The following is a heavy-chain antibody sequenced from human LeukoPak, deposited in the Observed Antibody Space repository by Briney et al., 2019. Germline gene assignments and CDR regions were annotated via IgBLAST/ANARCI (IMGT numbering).Heavy chain of an antibody. CDR3: ARGGILWFGELVWDY. D-gene: IGHD3-10*01. CDR2: INTNTGNP. Sequence: ASVKVSCKASGYTFSSYAMNWVRQAPGQGLEWMGWINTNTGNPTYAQGFTGRFVFSLDTSVSTAYLQISSLKAEDTAVYYCARGGILWFGELVWDYWGQGTLVTVSS. CDR1: GYTFSSYA. J-gene: IGHJ4*02. V-gene: IGHV7-4-1*02.